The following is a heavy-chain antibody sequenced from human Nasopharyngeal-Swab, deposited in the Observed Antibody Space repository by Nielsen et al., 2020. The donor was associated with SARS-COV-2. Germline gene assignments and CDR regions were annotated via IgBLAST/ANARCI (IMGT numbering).Heavy chain of an antibody. V-gene: IGHV4-4*02. CDR3: ARGSCSSTSCYFDY. D-gene: IGHD2-2*01. CDR2: IYHSGST. J-gene: IGHJ4*02. Sequence: WIRQPPGKGLEWIGEIYHSGSTNYNPSLKSRVTISVDKSKNQFSLKLSSVTAADTAVYYCARGSCSSTSCYFDYWGQGTLVTVSS.